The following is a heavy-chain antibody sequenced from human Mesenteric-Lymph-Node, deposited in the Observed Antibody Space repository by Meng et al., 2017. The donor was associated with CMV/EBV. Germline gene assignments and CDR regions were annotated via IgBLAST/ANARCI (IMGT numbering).Heavy chain of an antibody. D-gene: IGHD3-22*01. V-gene: IGHV1-69*05. CDR3: VTGVYDSSGFPLHN. CDR2: IIPIFGTV. Sequence: SVKVSCKASGGTFSNYPISWVRQAPGQGLEWMGGIIPIFGTVNYAQKFQGRVTITTDESTSTVYMELSSLRSEDTAIFYCVTGVYDSSGFPLHNWGQGTLVTVSS. J-gene: IGHJ4*02. CDR1: GGTFSNYP.